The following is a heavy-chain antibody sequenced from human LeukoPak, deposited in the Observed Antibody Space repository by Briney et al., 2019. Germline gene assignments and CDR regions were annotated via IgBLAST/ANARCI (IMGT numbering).Heavy chain of an antibody. CDR1: GGSITTYY. J-gene: IGHJ4*02. D-gene: IGHD2-8*01. Sequence: SETLSLTCTVSGGSITTYYWSWIRQSPGKGLEWIGYIYYSGSTNYNPSLKSRVTISVDTSRNQFSLKLSSVTAADTAVYYCARAPNPDFFDDWGQGTLVTVSS. CDR3: ARAPNPDFFDD. V-gene: IGHV4-59*01. CDR2: IYYSGST.